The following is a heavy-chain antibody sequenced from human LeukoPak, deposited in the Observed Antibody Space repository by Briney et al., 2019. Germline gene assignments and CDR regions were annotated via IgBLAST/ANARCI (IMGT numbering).Heavy chain of an antibody. V-gene: IGHV4-59*01. CDR1: GGSISSYY. D-gene: IGHD3-22*01. J-gene: IGHJ4*02. CDR3: ARCYDSSGYYFDY. CDR2: IYYSGSP. Sequence: SETLSLTCTVSGGSISSYYWTWIRQPPGKGLEWIGYIYYSGSPNYNPSLKSRVTTSVDTSKNQFSLRLSSVTAADTAVYYCARCYDSSGYYFDYWGQGALVTVSS.